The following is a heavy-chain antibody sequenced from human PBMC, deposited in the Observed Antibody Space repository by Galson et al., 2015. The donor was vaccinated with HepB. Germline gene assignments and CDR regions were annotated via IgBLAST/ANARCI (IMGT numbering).Heavy chain of an antibody. CDR3: ARQPYTSGWLYWFFDL. V-gene: IGHV4-59*08. CDR1: GGSISTYF. Sequence: ETLSLTCTVSGGSISTYFWSWIRQPPGKGLEWIGYIYYSGSTNYNPSLKSRVTISVDTSKNQFSLRLTSVTAADTAVYYCARQPYTSGWLYWFFDLWGRGTLVTVSS. CDR2: IYYSGST. J-gene: IGHJ2*01. D-gene: IGHD6-19*01.